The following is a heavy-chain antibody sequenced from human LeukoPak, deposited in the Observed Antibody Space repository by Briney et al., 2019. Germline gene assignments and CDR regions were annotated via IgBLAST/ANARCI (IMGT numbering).Heavy chain of an antibody. Sequence: GGSLRLACAASGFTFISYSMNWVRQAPGKGLEWVSSISSSSSYIYYADSVKGRFTISRDNAKNSLYLQMNSLRAADTAVYYCARESLLWFGESPTPFDYWGQGTLVTVSS. CDR3: ARESLLWFGESPTPFDY. CDR1: GFTFISYS. D-gene: IGHD3-10*01. V-gene: IGHV3-21*01. J-gene: IGHJ4*02. CDR2: ISSSSSYI.